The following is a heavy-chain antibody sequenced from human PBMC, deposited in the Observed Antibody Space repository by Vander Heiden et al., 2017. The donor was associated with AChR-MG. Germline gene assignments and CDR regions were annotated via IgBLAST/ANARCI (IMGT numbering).Heavy chain of an antibody. CDR3: ARVRTTVISRNWFDP. Sequence: DSGPGLVKPSQTLSLTCTVSGGSISSGGYYWSWIRQHPGKGLEWIGYIYYSGSTYYNPSLKSRVTISVDTSKNQFSLKLSSVTAADTAVYYCARVRTTVISRNWFDPWGQGTLVTVSS. D-gene: IGHD4-4*01. J-gene: IGHJ5*02. CDR1: GGSISSGGYY. V-gene: IGHV4-31*03. CDR2: IYYSGST.